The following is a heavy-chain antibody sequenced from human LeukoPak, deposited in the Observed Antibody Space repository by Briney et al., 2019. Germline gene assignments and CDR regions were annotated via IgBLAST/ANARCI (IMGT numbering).Heavy chain of an antibody. CDR2: IVVGSGNT. J-gene: IGHJ6*03. CDR3: ASPSLTIYGDYPSGHYYYYMDV. CDR1: GFTFTSSA. V-gene: IGHV1-58*02. Sequence: EASVKVSCKASGFTFTSSAMQWVRQARGQRLEWIGWIVVGSGNTNYAQNFQERVAITRDMSTNTVYMELSSLTSEDTAVYYCASPSLTIYGDYPSGHYYYYMDVWGKGTTVTVSS. D-gene: IGHD4-17*01.